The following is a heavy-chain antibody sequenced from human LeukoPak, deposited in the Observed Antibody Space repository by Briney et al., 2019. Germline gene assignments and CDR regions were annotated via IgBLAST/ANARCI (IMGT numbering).Heavy chain of an antibody. CDR3: VRSPDILTGENFDY. J-gene: IGHJ4*02. CDR2: INPKSGGT. D-gene: IGHD3-9*01. V-gene: IGHV1-2*02. CDR1: GYTFSGYY. Sequence: ASVKVSCKASGYTFSGYYMHWVRQAPGQGLEWMGWINPKSGGTNEAQKFHDRVTMTRDTSIRTAYMEVSRLRSDDTAVYYCVRSPDILTGENFDYWGQGTLVTVSS.